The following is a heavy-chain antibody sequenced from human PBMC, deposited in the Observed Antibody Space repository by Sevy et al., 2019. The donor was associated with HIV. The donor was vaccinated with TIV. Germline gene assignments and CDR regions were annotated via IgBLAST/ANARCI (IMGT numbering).Heavy chain of an antibody. CDR1: GGSISSYY. Sequence: SETLSLTCTVSGGSISSYYWSWIRQPPGKGLEWIGYIYYSGSTNYNPSLKSRVTISVDTSKNQFSLKLSSVTAADTAVYYCARAEKVGAAARPFDDWGQGTLVTVSS. J-gene: IGHJ4*02. CDR2: IYYSGST. V-gene: IGHV4-59*01. D-gene: IGHD6-6*01. CDR3: ARAEKVGAAARPFDD.